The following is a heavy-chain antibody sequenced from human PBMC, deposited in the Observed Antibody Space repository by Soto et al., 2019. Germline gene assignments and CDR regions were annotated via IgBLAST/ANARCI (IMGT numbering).Heavy chain of an antibody. CDR1: GGSISSYY. CDR3: ARDKITGLFDY. J-gene: IGHJ4*02. CDR2: IYYSGST. D-gene: IGHD2-8*02. Sequence: KPSETLSLTCTVPGGSISSYYWSWIRQPPGKGLEWIGYIYYSGSTNYNPSLKSRVTISVDTSKNQFSLKLTSVTAADTAVYYCARDKITGLFDYWGQGTLVTVSS. V-gene: IGHV4-59*12.